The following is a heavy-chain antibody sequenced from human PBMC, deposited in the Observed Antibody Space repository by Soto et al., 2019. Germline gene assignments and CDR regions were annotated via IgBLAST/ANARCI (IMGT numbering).Heavy chain of an antibody. CDR2: IYPGDSDT. J-gene: IGHJ4*02. V-gene: IGHV5-51*01. Sequence: GESLKISCKGSGYSFTSYWIGRVRQMPGKGLEWMGIIYPGDSDTRYSPSFQGQVTISADKSISTAYLQWSSLKASDTAMYYCARYSSSWKGPFDYWGQGTLVTVSS. CDR1: GYSFTSYW. D-gene: IGHD6-13*01. CDR3: ARYSSSWKGPFDY.